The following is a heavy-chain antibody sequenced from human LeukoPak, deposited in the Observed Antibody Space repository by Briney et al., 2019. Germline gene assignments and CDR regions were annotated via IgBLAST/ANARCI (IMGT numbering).Heavy chain of an antibody. Sequence: GASVKVSCKASGGTFSSYAISWVRQAPGQGLEWMGGIIPIFGTANYAQKFQGRVTITADESTSTAYMELSSLRSEDTAVYYCARDGYSSSWSFDYWGQGTLVTVSS. D-gene: IGHD6-13*01. CDR3: ARDGYSSSWSFDY. CDR2: IIPIFGTA. J-gene: IGHJ4*02. V-gene: IGHV1-69*13. CDR1: GGTFSSYA.